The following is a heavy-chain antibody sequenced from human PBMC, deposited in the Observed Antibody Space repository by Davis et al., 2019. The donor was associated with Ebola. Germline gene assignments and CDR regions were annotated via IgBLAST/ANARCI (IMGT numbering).Heavy chain of an antibody. CDR2: INHSGST. D-gene: IGHD2-15*01. J-gene: IGHJ5*02. Sequence: PSETLSLTCAVYGGSFSGYYWSWIRQPPGKGLEWIGEINHSGSTSYNPSLKSRVTISVDTSKNQFSLKLSSVTAADTAVYYCAVGELDSPGYCSGGSCDNWFDPWGQGTLVTVSS. V-gene: IGHV4-34*09. CDR1: GGSFSGYY. CDR3: AVGELDSPGYCSGGSCDNWFDP.